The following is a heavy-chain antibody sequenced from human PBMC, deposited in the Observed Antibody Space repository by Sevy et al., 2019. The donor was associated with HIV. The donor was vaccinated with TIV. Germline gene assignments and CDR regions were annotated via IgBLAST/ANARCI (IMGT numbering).Heavy chain of an antibody. CDR1: GFTFSSYS. D-gene: IGHD4-4*01. CDR2: ISNISRTI. Sequence: GGSLRLSCAASGFTFSSYSMNWVRQAPGKGLEWVSYISNISRTIYYADSVRGRFTISRDNANNSLYLQMNSLRDEDTAVYYCATLFHYSSQFDCWGQGTLVTVSS. J-gene: IGHJ4*02. V-gene: IGHV3-48*02. CDR3: ATLFHYSSQFDC.